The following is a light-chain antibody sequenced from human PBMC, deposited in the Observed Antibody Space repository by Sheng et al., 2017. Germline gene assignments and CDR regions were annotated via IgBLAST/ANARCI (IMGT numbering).Light chain of an antibody. V-gene: IGKV3-15*01. Sequence: ERVMTQSPAILSLSPGERATLSCRASQSVSSRLAWYQQKPGQAPRLLIYGASTRATGIPARFSGSGSGTEFTLTISSLQSEDFAVYYCQQYNNWPLTFGGGTKVEIK. CDR3: QQYNNWPLT. CDR1: QSVSSR. J-gene: IGKJ4*01. CDR2: GAS.